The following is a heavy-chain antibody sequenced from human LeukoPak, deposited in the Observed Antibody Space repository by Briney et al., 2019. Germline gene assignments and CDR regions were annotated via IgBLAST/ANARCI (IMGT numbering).Heavy chain of an antibody. J-gene: IGHJ4*02. V-gene: IGHV3-64*01. Sequence: GGSLRLSCAASGFTFSSYAMHWVRQAPGKGLEYVSAISSNGGSTYYANSAKGRFTISRDNSKNTLYLQMGSLRAEDIAVYYCARDTSRGFSGFCDYWGQGTLVTVSS. CDR1: GFTFSSYA. D-gene: IGHD3-3*01. CDR3: ARDTSRGFSGFCDY. CDR2: ISSNGGST.